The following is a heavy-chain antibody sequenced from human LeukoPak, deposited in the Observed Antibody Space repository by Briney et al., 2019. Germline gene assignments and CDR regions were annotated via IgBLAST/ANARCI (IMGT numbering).Heavy chain of an antibody. CDR3: AELGITMIGGV. D-gene: IGHD3-10*02. CDR1: GFTFGTYG. J-gene: IGHJ6*04. CDR2: ISGSGGST. V-gene: IGHV3-23*01. Sequence: GGSLRLSCAASGFTFGTYGMTWVRQAPGKGLEWVSAISGSGGSTYYADSVKGRFTISRDNAKNSLYLQMNSLRAEDTAVYYCAELGITMIGGVWGKGTTVTISS.